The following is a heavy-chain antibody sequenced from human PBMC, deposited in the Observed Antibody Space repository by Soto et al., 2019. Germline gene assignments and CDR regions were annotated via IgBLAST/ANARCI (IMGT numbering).Heavy chain of an antibody. J-gene: IGHJ4*02. CDR3: AKSVVRYSSILPLDY. Sequence: QVQLVESGGGVVQPGRSLRLSCAASGFTFSSYGMHWVRQAPGKGLEWVAVISYDGSNKYYADSVKGRFTISRDNSKNTLYRQMNSLRAEDTAVYYCAKSVVRYSSILPLDYWGQGTLVTVSS. D-gene: IGHD6-13*01. V-gene: IGHV3-30*18. CDR2: ISYDGSNK. CDR1: GFTFSSYG.